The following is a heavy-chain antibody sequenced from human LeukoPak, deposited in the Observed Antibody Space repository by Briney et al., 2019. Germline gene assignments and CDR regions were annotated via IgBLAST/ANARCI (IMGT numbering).Heavy chain of an antibody. V-gene: IGHV1-69*13. Sequence: GASVKVSCKASGGTFSSYAISWVRQAPGQGLEWMGGIIPIFGTANYAQKFQGRVTITADESTSTAYMELSSLRSEDTAVYYCARGNLGGRGYYYGMDVWGQGTTVTVSS. CDR1: GGTFSSYA. CDR2: IIPIFGTA. J-gene: IGHJ6*02. CDR3: ARGNLGGRGYYYGMDV.